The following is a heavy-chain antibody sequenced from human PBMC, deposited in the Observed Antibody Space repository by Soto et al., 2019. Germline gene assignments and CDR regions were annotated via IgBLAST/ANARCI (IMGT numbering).Heavy chain of an antibody. V-gene: IGHV3-48*02. D-gene: IGHD3-16*01. CDR2: ISSSSSTI. Sequence: GGSLRLSCAASGFTFSIYSMNWVRQAPGKGLEWVSYISSSSSTIYYADSVKGRFTISRDNAKNSLYLQMNSLRDEDTAVYYCARDTPYXITFGGVRSDYYYGMDVWGQGTTVTVSS. J-gene: IGHJ6*02. CDR3: ARDTPYXITFGGVRSDYYYGMDV. CDR1: GFTFSIYS.